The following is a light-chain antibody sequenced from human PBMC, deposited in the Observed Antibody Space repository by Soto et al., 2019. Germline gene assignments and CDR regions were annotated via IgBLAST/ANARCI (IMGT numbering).Light chain of an antibody. CDR1: RSVSSY. V-gene: IGKV3-20*01. CDR3: QQYGSSLWT. CDR2: GAS. Sequence: EIVLTQSPATLSLSPGESATLSCMASRSVSSYLAWYQQKPGQAPRLLIYGASSRATGIPDRFSGSGSGTDFTLTISRLEPEDFAVYYCQQYGSSLWTFGQGTKVDIK. J-gene: IGKJ1*01.